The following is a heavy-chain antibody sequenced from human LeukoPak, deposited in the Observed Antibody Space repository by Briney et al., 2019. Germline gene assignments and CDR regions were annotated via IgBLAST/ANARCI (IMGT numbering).Heavy chain of an antibody. J-gene: IGHJ4*02. V-gene: IGHV1-69*04. D-gene: IGHD1-20*01. CDR3: ARGGGRVTGTTFDY. Sequence: SVKVSCKASGGTFISYAISWVRQAPGQGLEWMGRIIPILGIANYAQKFQGRVTITADKSTSTAYMELSSLRSEDTAVYYCARGGGRVTGTTFDYWGQGTLVTVSS. CDR2: IIPILGIA. CDR1: GGTFISYA.